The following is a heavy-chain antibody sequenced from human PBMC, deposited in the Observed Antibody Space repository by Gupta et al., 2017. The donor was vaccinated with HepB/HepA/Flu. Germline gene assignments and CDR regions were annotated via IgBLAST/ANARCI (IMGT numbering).Heavy chain of an antibody. CDR2: ISDDGSNK. CDR1: GFTFSSYA. Sequence: QVQLVESGGGVVQPGRSLRLSCSASGFTFSSYAMHWVRQAPGKGLEWVAVISDDGSNKYYADSVKGRCTIARDNSKNTLYLQMNSRRAEDTAGDDWARDKVDWGYGGYRDYWGQGTRGTVS. D-gene: IGHD4-17*01. J-gene: IGHJ4*02. CDR3: ARDKVDWGYGGYRDY. V-gene: IGHV3-30-3*01.